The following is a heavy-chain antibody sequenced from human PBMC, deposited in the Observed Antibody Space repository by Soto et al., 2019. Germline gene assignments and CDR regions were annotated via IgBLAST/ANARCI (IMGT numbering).Heavy chain of an antibody. J-gene: IGHJ4*02. Sequence: SVKVSCKASGGTFSSYAISWVRQAPGRGLEWMGGIIPIFGTANYAQKFQGRVTITADKSTSTAYMELSSLRSEDTAVYYCARAYYYDSSGYYYFDYWSQGTLVTVSS. CDR1: GGTFSSYA. CDR2: IIPIFGTA. D-gene: IGHD3-22*01. V-gene: IGHV1-69*06. CDR3: ARAYYYDSSGYYYFDY.